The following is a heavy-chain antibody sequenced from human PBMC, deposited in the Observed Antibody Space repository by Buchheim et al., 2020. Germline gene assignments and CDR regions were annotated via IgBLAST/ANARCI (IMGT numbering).Heavy chain of an antibody. V-gene: IGHV3-11*01. Sequence: QVQLVESGGGLVKPGGSLRLSCAAPGFTFSDYYMSWIRQAPGKGLEWVSYISSSGSTIYYADSVKGRFTISRDNAKNSLYLQMNSLRAEDTAVYYCARDGPDYSGYSFRHPIGVNWFDPWGQGTL. D-gene: IGHD5-12*01. J-gene: IGHJ5*02. CDR1: GFTFSDYY. CDR3: ARDGPDYSGYSFRHPIGVNWFDP. CDR2: ISSSGSTI.